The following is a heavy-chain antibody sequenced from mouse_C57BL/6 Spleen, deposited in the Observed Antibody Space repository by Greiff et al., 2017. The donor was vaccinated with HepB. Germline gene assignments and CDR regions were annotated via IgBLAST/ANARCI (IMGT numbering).Heavy chain of an antibody. J-gene: IGHJ1*03. Sequence: EVKLQESGEGLVKPGGSLKLSCAASGFTFSSYAMSWVRQTPEKRLEWVAYISSGGDYIYYADTVKGRFTISRDNARNTLYLQMSSLKSEDTAMYYCTSHYYGSSYGWYFDVWGTGTTVTVSS. V-gene: IGHV5-9-1*02. CDR1: GFTFSSYA. CDR2: ISSGGDYI. CDR3: TSHYYGSSYGWYFDV. D-gene: IGHD1-1*01.